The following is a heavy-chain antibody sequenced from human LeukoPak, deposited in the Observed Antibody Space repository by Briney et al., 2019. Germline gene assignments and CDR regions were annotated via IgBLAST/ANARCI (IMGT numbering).Heavy chain of an antibody. V-gene: IGHV4-39*07. Sequence: SETLSLTCTVSGGPISSSSYYWGWIRQPPGKGLEWIGSIHYSGSTNYNPSLKSRVTISADTSKKQLSLKLRSVTAADTSVYYCARRGRRLFEVLGSMVRGVMGYEYWGQGTLVTVSS. D-gene: IGHD3-10*01. J-gene: IGHJ4*02. CDR2: IHYSGST. CDR1: GGPISSSSYY. CDR3: ARRGRRLFEVLGSMVRGVMGYEY.